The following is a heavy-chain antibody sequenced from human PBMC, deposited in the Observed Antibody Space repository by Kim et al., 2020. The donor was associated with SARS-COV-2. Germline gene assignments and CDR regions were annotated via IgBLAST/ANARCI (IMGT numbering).Heavy chain of an antibody. D-gene: IGHD3-22*01. Sequence: SETLSLTCSVSGLSINSGDYHWTWIRQPTGKGLQWIGCISTTGSTNYSPSIKGRVTISLDTSQNQFSLELTSVTAADTAVYYCAREERYYFDSSGSAPWGGGTLVSVSS. CDR3: AREERYYFDSSGSAP. CDR1: GLSINSGDYH. V-gene: IGHV4-61*02. CDR2: ISTTGST. J-gene: IGHJ5*02.